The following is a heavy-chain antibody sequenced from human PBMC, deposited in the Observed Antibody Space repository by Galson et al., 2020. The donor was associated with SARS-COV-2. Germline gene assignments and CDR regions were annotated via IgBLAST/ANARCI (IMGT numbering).Heavy chain of an antibody. CDR1: GYTLTELS. CDR3: ATVTEWLVLRDY. J-gene: IGHJ4*02. Sequence: VSVKVSCKVSGYTLTELSMHWVRQAPGKGLEWMGGFDPEDGETIYAQKFQGRVTMTEDTSTDTAYMELSSLRSEDTAVYYCATVTEWLVLRDYWGQGTLVTVSS. V-gene: IGHV1-24*01. D-gene: IGHD6-19*01. CDR2: FDPEDGET.